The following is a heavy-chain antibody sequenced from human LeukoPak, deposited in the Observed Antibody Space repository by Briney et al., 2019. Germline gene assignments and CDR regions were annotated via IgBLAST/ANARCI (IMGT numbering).Heavy chain of an antibody. V-gene: IGHV3-74*01. D-gene: IGHD1-26*01. CDR1: GFTFSTYW. CDR2: INGDATST. J-gene: IGHJ4*02. Sequence: GGSLRLSCAASGFTFSTYWMHWVRQAPGNGLVWVSRINGDATSTSYADSVKGRFTISRDNAKDTLFLQMNSLRAGDTAVYYCARDVGDSFDYWGQGALVTVSS. CDR3: ARDVGDSFDY.